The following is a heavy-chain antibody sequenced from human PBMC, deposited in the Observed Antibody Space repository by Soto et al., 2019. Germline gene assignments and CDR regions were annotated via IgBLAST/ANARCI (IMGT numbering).Heavy chain of an antibody. Sequence: SVTLSLTCTVSGASISGFYWSWIRKSAGKGLEWIGRIYATGTTDYNPSLKSRVMMSVDTSKKQFSLKLRSVTAADTAVYYCVRDGTKTLRDWFDPWGQGISVTVSS. CDR2: IYATGTT. CDR1: GASISGFY. J-gene: IGHJ5*02. CDR3: VRDGTKTLRDWFDP. D-gene: IGHD1-1*01. V-gene: IGHV4-4*07.